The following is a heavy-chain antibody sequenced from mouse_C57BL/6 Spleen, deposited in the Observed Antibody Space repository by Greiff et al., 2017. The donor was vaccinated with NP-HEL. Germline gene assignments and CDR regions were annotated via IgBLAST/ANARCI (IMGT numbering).Heavy chain of an antibody. J-gene: IGHJ4*01. Sequence: QVQLQQSGAELARPGASVKLSCKASGYTFTSYGISWVKQRTGQGLEWIGEIYPRSGNTYYNEKFKGKATLTADKSSSTAYMELRSLTSEDSAVYFCEGGGVRDYYAMDYWGQGTSVTVSS. CDR2: IYPRSGNT. CDR3: EGGGVRDYYAMDY. D-gene: IGHD2-13*01. CDR1: GYTFTSYG. V-gene: IGHV1-81*01.